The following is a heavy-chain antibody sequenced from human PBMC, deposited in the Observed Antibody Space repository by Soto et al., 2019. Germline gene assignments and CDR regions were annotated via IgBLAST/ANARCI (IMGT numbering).Heavy chain of an antibody. CDR1: GYTFTGYY. Sequence: ASVKVSCKASGYTFTGYYMHWVRQAPGQGLEWMGWINPNSGGTNYAQKFQGRVTMTRDTSISTAYMELSRLRSDDTAVYYCARTYSSGWGYYGMDVWGQGTTVTVSS. CDR2: INPNSGGT. J-gene: IGHJ6*02. CDR3: ARTYSSGWGYYGMDV. V-gene: IGHV1-2*02. D-gene: IGHD6-19*01.